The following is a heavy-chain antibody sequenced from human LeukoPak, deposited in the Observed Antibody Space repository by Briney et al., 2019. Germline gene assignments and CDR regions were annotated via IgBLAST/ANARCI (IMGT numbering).Heavy chain of an antibody. J-gene: IGHJ4*02. CDR1: GGSISSYY. Sequence: PSETLSLTCTVSGGSISSYYWSWIRQPAGKGLEWIGRIYTSGSTNYNPSLKSRVTMSVDTSKTQFSLKLSSVPAADTAVYYCARDASYYYGSGSPRHFDYWGQGTLVTVSS. CDR2: IYTSGST. D-gene: IGHD3-10*01. V-gene: IGHV4-4*07. CDR3: ARDASYYYGSGSPRHFDY.